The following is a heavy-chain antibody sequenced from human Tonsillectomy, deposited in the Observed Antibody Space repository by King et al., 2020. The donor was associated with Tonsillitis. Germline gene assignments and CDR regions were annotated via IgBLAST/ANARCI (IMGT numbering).Heavy chain of an antibody. J-gene: IGHJ4*02. CDR1: GFTFRSSW. CDR3: ARSLVGGYDY. Sequence: VQLVESGGGLVQPGGSLRLSCTASGFTFRSSWMTWVRQAPGKGLEWVASINQEESRQYYLDSVKGRFTISRDNAKNSLYLQMNSLRAADTAVYYCARSLVGGYDYWGQGTLVTVSS. CDR2: INQEESRQ. D-gene: IGHD1-26*01. V-gene: IGHV3-7*03.